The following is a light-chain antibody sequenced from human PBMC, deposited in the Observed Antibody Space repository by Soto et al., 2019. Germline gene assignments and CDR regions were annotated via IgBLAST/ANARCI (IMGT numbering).Light chain of an antibody. CDR2: KAS. J-gene: IGKJ1*01. V-gene: IGKV1-5*03. Sequence: QMTPSPSTLSGSVGDRVTITCRASQTISSWLAWYQQKPGKAPKLLIYKASTLKSGVPSRFSGSGSGTEFTLTISSLQPDDFATYYCQHYKSYSEAFGQGTKVDIK. CDR1: QTISSW. CDR3: QHYKSYSEA.